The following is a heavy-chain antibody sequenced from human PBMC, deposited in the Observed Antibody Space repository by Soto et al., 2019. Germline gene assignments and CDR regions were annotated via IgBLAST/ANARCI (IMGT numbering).Heavy chain of an antibody. Sequence: ASVKVSCKASGGTFSSYAISWVRQAPGQGLEWMGGIIPIFGTANYAQKFQGRVTITADESTSTAYMELNSLRAEDTAVYYCAKNRGRSGPYYFDYWGQGTLVTVSS. V-gene: IGHV1-69*13. J-gene: IGHJ4*02. CDR3: AKNRGRSGPYYFDY. CDR2: IIPIFGTA. CDR1: GGTFSSYA. D-gene: IGHD2-15*01.